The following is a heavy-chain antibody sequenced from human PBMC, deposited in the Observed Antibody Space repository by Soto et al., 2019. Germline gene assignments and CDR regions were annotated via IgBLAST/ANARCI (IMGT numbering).Heavy chain of an antibody. V-gene: IGHV4-39*01. CDR1: GGSISSSSYY. CDR2: IYYSGST. CDR3: ASQGIVVVVAAKDY. Sequence: QLQLQESGPGLVKPSETLSLTCTVSGGSISSSSYYWGWIRQPPGKGLEWIGSIYYSGSTYYNPSLKSRVTISVDTSKNQFSLKLSSVTAADTAVYYCASQGIVVVVAAKDYWGQGTLVTVSS. J-gene: IGHJ4*02. D-gene: IGHD2-15*01.